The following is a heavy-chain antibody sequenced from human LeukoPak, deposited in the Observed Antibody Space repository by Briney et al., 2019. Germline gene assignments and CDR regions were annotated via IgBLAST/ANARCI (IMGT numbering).Heavy chain of an antibody. J-gene: IGHJ4*02. CDR1: GGSISSGDYY. CDR2: IYYSGST. Sequence: KSSETLSLTCTVSGGSISSGDYYWSWIRQPPGKGLEWIGYIYYSGSTYYNPSLKSRVTISVDTSKNQFSLKLSSVTAADTAVYYCARDRRSSGWSEFDYWGQGTLVTVSS. D-gene: IGHD6-19*01. CDR3: ARDRRSSGWSEFDY. V-gene: IGHV4-30-4*01.